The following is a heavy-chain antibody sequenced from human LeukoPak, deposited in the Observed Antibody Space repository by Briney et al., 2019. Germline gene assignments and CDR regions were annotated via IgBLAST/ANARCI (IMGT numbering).Heavy chain of an antibody. V-gene: IGHV3-30*18. CDR2: ISYDGTIK. CDR3: AKCGGRGIVGAPVAFDY. D-gene: IGHD1-26*01. Sequence: PGRSLRLSCAASGFTLSSYGMYWVRQAPGKGLEWVAVISYDGTIKYYADSVKGRFTVSRDNSKNTLYLQMNSLRAEDTAVYYCAKCGGRGIVGAPVAFDYWGQGTLVTVSS. CDR1: GFTLSSYG. J-gene: IGHJ4*02.